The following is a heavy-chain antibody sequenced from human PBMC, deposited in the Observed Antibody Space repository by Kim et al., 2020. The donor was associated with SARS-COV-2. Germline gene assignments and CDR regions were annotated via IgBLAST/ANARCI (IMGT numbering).Heavy chain of an antibody. D-gene: IGHD3-10*01. V-gene: IGHV4-59*01. CDR1: GGSISSYY. J-gene: IGHJ4*02. CDR2: IYYSGST. CDR3: ARRIYGGAGRYFDY. Sequence: SETLSLTCTVSGGSISSYYWSWIRQPPGKGLEWIGYIYYSGSTNYNPSLKSRVTISVDTSKNQFSLKLSSVTAADTAVYYCARRIYGGAGRYFDYWGQGTLVTVSS.